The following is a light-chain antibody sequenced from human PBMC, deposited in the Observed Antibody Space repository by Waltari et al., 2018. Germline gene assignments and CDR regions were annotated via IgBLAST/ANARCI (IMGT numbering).Light chain of an antibody. CDR2: LGS. Sequence: DIVVTQSPLYLPVTPGEPASLSCRSSPTLLHRNGNNYLDWYLHKPGQSPPVLIYLGSCRTSGVPDRFSGSGEGTDFTHRSCRAEAEDVGVYYCMPTLQALWTFGPGTKVEIK. CDR3: MPTLQALWT. CDR1: PTLLHRNGNNY. J-gene: IGKJ1*01. V-gene: IGKV2-28*01.